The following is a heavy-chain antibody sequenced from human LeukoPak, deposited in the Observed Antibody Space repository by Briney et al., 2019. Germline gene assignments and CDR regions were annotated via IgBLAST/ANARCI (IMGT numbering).Heavy chain of an antibody. D-gene: IGHD6-13*01. V-gene: IGHV4-34*01. CDR3: ASGDQQSYSSSWYCFGY. CDR2: INHSGST. Sequence: SETLSVTCAVYGGSFSGYYWSWIRQPPGKGLEWIGEINHSGSTNYNPSLKSRVTISVDTSKNQFSLKLSSVTAADTAVYYCASGDQQSYSSSWYCFGYWGQGTLVTVSS. J-gene: IGHJ4*02. CDR1: GGSFSGYY.